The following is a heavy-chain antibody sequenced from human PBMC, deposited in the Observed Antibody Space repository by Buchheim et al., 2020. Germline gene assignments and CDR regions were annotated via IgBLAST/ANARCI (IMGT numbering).Heavy chain of an antibody. J-gene: IGHJ4*02. V-gene: IGHV3-7*01. Sequence: EVQLVESGGGLVQPGGSLRLSCAASGFTVSRTYMRWVRQATGKGLEWVANIKEDGSERNYVDSVKGRFTISRDNAKNSLYLQMNILRAEDTAVYYCAFGGTGVFEFWGQGTL. CDR1: GFTVSRTY. CDR3: AFGGTGVFEF. CDR2: IKEDGSER. D-gene: IGHD3-16*01.